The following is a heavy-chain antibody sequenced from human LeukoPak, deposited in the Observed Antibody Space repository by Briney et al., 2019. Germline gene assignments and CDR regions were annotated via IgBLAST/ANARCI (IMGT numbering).Heavy chain of an antibody. Sequence: GGSLRLSCAASAFTFDDYAMHWVRQAPGKGLEWVSGISWNSVSVGYADSVRGRFSISRDNSKNTLYLQMNSLRAEDTAVYYCARTGYCSSTSCPKDAFDIWGQGTMVTVSS. V-gene: IGHV3-9*01. J-gene: IGHJ3*02. D-gene: IGHD2-2*01. CDR2: ISWNSVSV. CDR3: ARTGYCSSTSCPKDAFDI. CDR1: AFTFDDYA.